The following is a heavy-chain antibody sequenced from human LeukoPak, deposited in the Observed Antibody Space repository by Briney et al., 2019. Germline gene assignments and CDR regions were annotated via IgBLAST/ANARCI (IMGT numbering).Heavy chain of an antibody. CDR3: ARGTLYSGWSYYFDD. CDR2: VYYSGTT. Sequence: SETLSLTCSVSGGSVFLSYYYWGWVRQSPGKALEWIGSVYYSGTTSSNPSLKSRVTISVDMSKNGFSLRLRSVTAADTAMYYCARGTLYSGWSYYFDDWGQGNQVTVSS. V-gene: IGHV4-39*07. D-gene: IGHD6-19*01. CDR1: GGSVFLSYYY. J-gene: IGHJ4*02.